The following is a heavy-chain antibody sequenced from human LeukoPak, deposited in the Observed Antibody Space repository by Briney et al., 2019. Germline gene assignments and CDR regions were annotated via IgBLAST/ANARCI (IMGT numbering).Heavy chain of an antibody. V-gene: IGHV1-18*01. Sequence: ASVKGSCKASGYTFTSYGISWVRQAPGQGLEWMGWISAYNGNTNYAQKLQGRVTMTTDTSTSTAYMELRSLRSDDTAVYYCARDLLTMVRGVIGYWGQGTLVTVSS. CDR3: ARDLLTMVRGVIGY. CDR2: ISAYNGNT. D-gene: IGHD3-10*01. CDR1: GYTFTSYG. J-gene: IGHJ4*02.